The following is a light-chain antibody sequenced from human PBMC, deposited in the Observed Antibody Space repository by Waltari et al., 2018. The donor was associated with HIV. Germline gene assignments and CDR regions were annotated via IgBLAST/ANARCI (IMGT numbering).Light chain of an antibody. Sequence: QSALPQPASVSGSPGQSITISCTGTRSAIGYHSYVSWFQHQPGKAPKLIIYESTYRPSGVSDRFSGSRSGNTASLTISGLQPEDEGHYHCASFTGANTRLFGGGTLVTVL. CDR3: ASFTGANTRL. CDR2: EST. J-gene: IGLJ2*01. V-gene: IGLV2-14*01. CDR1: RSAIGYHSY.